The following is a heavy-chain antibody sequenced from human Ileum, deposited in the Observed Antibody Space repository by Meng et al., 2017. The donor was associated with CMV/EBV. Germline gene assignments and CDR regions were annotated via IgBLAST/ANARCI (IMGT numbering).Heavy chain of an antibody. D-gene: IGHD6-19*01. J-gene: IGHJ4*02. V-gene: IGHV3-64*02. CDR3: AKESGTSGRAGYFGY. Sequence: SGFTLSDCVMHWVRQAPGEGLEYVSAINTDGSSTHYADSVKDRFIISKDDSKNTLYLQMGGLRAEDTAMYYCAKESGTSGRAGYFGYWGQGTLVTVS. CDR2: INTDGSST. CDR1: GFTLSDCV.